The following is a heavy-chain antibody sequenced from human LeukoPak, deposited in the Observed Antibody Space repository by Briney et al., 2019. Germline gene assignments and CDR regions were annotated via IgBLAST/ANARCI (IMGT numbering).Heavy chain of an antibody. D-gene: IGHD3-10*01. CDR3: TRAYDSGTYSSFDY. J-gene: IGHJ4*02. CDR2: INTDGSGT. CDR1: GFSFTCYW. V-gene: IGHV3-74*01. Sequence: GGSLRLSCAASGFSFTCYWMHWVRQAPGKGLVWVSCINTDGSGTTYADSVKGRFAISRDNAKNTLYLQMNGLRAEDTAVYYCTRAYDSGTYSSFDYWGQGTLVTVTS.